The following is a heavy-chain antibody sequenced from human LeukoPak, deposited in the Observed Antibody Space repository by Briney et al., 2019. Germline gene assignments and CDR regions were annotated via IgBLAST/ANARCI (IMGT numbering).Heavy chain of an antibody. Sequence: NPSETLSLTCTVSGDSISSSSYYWSWLRQPPGKGLEWIGEINHSGSTNYNPSLKSRVTISVDTSKNQFSLKLSSVTAADTAVYYCARGVPAAIRYYYYMDVWGKGTTVTVSS. CDR1: GDSISSSSYY. CDR3: ARGVPAAIRYYYYMDV. J-gene: IGHJ6*03. V-gene: IGHV4-39*07. CDR2: INHSGST. D-gene: IGHD2-2*01.